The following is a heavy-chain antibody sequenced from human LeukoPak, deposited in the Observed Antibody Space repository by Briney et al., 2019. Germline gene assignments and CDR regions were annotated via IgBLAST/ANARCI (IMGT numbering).Heavy chain of an antibody. J-gene: IGHJ4*02. CDR2: ISGSGGST. Sequence: GGSLRLSCAASGFTFSSYAMRWVRQAPGKGLEWVSAISGSGGSTYYADSVKGRFTISRDNSKNTLYLQMNSLRAEDTAVYYCAKDQSNWNEGFDYWGQGTLVTVSS. V-gene: IGHV3-23*01. CDR1: GFTFSSYA. CDR3: AKDQSNWNEGFDY. D-gene: IGHD1-1*01.